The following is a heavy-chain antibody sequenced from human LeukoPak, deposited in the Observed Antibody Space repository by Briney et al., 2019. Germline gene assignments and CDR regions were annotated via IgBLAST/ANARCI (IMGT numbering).Heavy chain of an antibody. Sequence: GGSLSLSCEASGFTFSSYWWSWFRQAPGKGLEWVANIKQDGSEKYYVDSVKGRFTISRDNAKNSLYLQMNSLRAEDTAVYYCAREGNWNYVGDYWGQGTLVTVSS. CDR2: IKQDGSEK. D-gene: IGHD1-7*01. J-gene: IGHJ4*02. V-gene: IGHV3-7*01. CDR3: AREGNWNYVGDY. CDR1: GFTFSSYW.